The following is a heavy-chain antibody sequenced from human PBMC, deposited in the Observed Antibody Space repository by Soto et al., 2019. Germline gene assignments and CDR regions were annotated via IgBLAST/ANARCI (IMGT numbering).Heavy chain of an antibody. CDR3: VRQSSYGSESYYDY. Sequence: SETLSLTCSVSGDSISSISHYWGWIRQPPGKGLEWIGSIYYSGRTYYNPSLKSRVTTSVDTTKNQFSLKLTSVTAADTAVYYCVRQSSYGSESYYDYWGQGTLVTVSS. CDR1: GDSISSISHY. J-gene: IGHJ4*02. V-gene: IGHV4-39*01. CDR2: IYYSGRT. D-gene: IGHD3-10*01.